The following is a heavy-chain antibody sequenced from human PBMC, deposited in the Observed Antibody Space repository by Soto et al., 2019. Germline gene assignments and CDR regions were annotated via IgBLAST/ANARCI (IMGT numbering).Heavy chain of an antibody. Sequence: QLQLQESGPGLVKPSETLSLTCTVSGASISSSGYYWGWIRQPPGKGPEWIGSIYYSGTTYYNPSLQSRATISVDTSKNQFSLKLNSVTAADTAVYSCVRGGKYQPQETYYFDFWGQGTLVTVSS. J-gene: IGHJ4*02. V-gene: IGHV4-39*01. D-gene: IGHD3-16*01. CDR2: IYYSGTT. CDR3: VRGGKYQPQETYYFDF. CDR1: GASISSSGYY.